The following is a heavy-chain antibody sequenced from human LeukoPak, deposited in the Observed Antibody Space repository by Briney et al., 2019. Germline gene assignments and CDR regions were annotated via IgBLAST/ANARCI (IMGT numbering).Heavy chain of an antibody. CDR2: ISSSSSYI. D-gene: IGHD4-17*01. CDR1: GFTFSSYS. J-gene: IGHJ3*02. Sequence: VKPGGSLRLSCAASGFTFSSYSMNWVRQAPGKGLEWVSSISSSSSYIYYADSVKGRFTISRDNAKNSLYLQMNSLRTEDTAVYYCARAVHGFDAFDIWGQGTMVTVSS. V-gene: IGHV3-21*01. CDR3: ARAVHGFDAFDI.